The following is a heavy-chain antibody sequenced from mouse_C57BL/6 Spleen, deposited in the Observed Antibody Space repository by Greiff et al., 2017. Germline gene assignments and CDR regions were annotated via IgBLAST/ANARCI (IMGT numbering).Heavy chain of an antibody. Sequence: QVQLKPSGPELVKPGASVKISCKASGYAFSSSWMNWVKQRPGKGLEWIGRIYPGDGDTNYNGKFKGKATLTADNSSSTAYMELRSLASEDSAVYFCITTVVAQYYCDYWGQGTTLTVSS. CDR1: GYAFSSSW. J-gene: IGHJ2*01. D-gene: IGHD1-1*01. CDR3: ITTVVAQYYCDY. V-gene: IGHV1-82*01. CDR2: IYPGDGDT.